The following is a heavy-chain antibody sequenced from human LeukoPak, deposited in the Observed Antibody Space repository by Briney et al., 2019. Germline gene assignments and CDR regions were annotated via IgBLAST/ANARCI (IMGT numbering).Heavy chain of an antibody. CDR2: IKSKTDGGTT. CDR3: TTDPSSIRPLGDDY. V-gene: IGHV3-15*01. CDR1: GFTFSNAW. D-gene: IGHD3-16*01. J-gene: IGHJ4*02. Sequence: GGSLRLSCAVSGFTFSNAWMSWVRQAPGKGLEWVGRIKSKTDGGTTDYAAPVKGRFTISRDDSKNTLYLQMNSLKTEDTAVYYCTTDPSSIRPLGDDYWGQGTLVTVSS.